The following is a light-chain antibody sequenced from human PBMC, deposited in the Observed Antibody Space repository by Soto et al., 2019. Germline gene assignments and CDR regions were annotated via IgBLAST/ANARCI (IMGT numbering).Light chain of an antibody. J-gene: IGLJ2*01. V-gene: IGLV1-44*01. Sequence: QSVLTQPPSASGTPGQRVTISCSGGSSNIGNNIVNWYQQFPGMVPKLLMYSDNQRPSGVPDRFSGSKSGTSASLAISGLQSEDEAHYYCASWDDSLNGVQFGGGTKLTVL. CDR2: SDN. CDR3: ASWDDSLNGVQ. CDR1: SSNIGNNI.